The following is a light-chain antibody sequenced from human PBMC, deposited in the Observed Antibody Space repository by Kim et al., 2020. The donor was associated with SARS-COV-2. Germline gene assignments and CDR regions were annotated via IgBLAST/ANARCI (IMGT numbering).Light chain of an antibody. CDR1: NIGSKK. CDR2: RDT. Sequence: VALGQTARITCGGNNIGSKKVHWYQQKPGQAPVLVIYRDTNRPSGIPERFSGSNSGNTATLTISRAQAGDEADYFCQVWDSSTVVFGGGTKLTVL. J-gene: IGLJ2*01. V-gene: IGLV3-9*01. CDR3: QVWDSSTVV.